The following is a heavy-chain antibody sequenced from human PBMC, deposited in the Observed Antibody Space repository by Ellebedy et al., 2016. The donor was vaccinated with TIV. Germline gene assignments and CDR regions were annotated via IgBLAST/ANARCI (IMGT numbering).Heavy chain of an antibody. J-gene: IGHJ3*02. CDR3: ARTFGRMSAFDI. Sequence: MPSETLSLTCTVSGDSMSSGGYYWSWIRQLPGKGLEWIGYIFYSGNLDYNPSLKSRLTISVDSSNNLFSLKLMSVTAADTAVYYCARTFGRMSAFDIWGQGTRVTVSS. D-gene: IGHD2/OR15-2a*01. V-gene: IGHV4-31*03. CDR1: GDSMSSGGYY. CDR2: IFYSGNL.